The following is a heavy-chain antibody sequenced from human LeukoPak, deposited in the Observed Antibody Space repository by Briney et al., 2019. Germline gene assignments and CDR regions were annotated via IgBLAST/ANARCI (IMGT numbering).Heavy chain of an antibody. D-gene: IGHD1-1*01. V-gene: IGHV1-3*01. J-gene: IGHJ3*02. CDR3: ARERDDDPFDI. CDR1: GDSSRTNA. CDR2: ISAGSGNT. Sequence: ASVKVSCKASGDSSRTNAIVWLRQAPGQRPEWMGWISAGSGNTKYSQTFQDRLTLTKDTAASTVYMDLSSLRPEDTAVYFCARERDDDPFDIWGQGTLVIVSS.